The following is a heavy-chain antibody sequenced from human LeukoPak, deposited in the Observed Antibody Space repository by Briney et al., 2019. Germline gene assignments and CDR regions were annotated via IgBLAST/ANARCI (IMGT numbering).Heavy chain of an antibody. J-gene: IGHJ4*02. CDR1: GDSISSGHFY. V-gene: IGHV4-39*07. D-gene: IGHD2-21*01. CDR2: IYSNGNS. Sequence: PSETLSLTCTISGDSISSGHFYWGWIRQPPGKGLEWIGSIYSNGNSKYTPSLESRVSISVDTSKNSFSLRLTSVTAADTAMYFCARDLWSTGAGIFDYWGQGALVTVSS. CDR3: ARDLWSTGAGIFDY.